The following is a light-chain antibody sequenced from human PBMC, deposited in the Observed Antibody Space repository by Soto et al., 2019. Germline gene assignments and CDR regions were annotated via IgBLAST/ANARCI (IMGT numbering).Light chain of an antibody. V-gene: IGLV3-1*01. J-gene: IGLJ2*01. CDR2: EDT. CDR3: QAWDSSSVV. Sequence: SYELPQSPSVSVSPGQTATITCSGDKLGDKYAYWYQQKPGQSPVVVIYEDTKRPSGIPERFSGSNSGNTATLTISGTQAMDEADYYCQAWDSSSVVFGGGTKVTVL. CDR1: KLGDKY.